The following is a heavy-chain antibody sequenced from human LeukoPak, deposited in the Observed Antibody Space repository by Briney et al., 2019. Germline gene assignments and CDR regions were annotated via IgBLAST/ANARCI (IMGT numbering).Heavy chain of an antibody. Sequence: ASVKVSCKASGYTFSDYDVNWVRQAPGQGLEWMGWMNPTSGDTGYAQKFQGRVTMTRSMSKNTAYMELSRLRSEDTAEYFCARVVMKAFYYYYMDVWGKGTTIIISS. CDR1: GYTFSDYD. J-gene: IGHJ6*03. V-gene: IGHV1-8*01. D-gene: IGHD2-21*01. CDR2: MNPTSGDT. CDR3: ARVVMKAFYYYYMDV.